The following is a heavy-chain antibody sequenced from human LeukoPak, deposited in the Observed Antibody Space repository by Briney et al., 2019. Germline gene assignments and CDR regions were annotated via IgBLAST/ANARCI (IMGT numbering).Heavy chain of an antibody. CDR2: IYGSGGAS. V-gene: IGHV3-23*01. D-gene: IGHD1-14*01. Sequence: GGSLRLSCAASGSTFSTYTMNWVRQAPGKGLEWVSGIYGSGGASFYADSVKGRFTISRDNSQNTVFLQMDSLRDEDTALYYCAKDLRKDGIWDIDYWGQGTLVTVSS. CDR3: AKDLRKDGIWDIDY. J-gene: IGHJ4*02. CDR1: GSTFSTYT.